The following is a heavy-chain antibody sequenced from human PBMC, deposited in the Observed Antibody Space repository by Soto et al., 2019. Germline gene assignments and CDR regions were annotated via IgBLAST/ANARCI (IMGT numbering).Heavy chain of an antibody. Sequence: EVQLVESGGGLVQPGGPLRLSCAASGFTFSSYWMSWVGQAPGKGLEWVAKIKQDGSEKYYVDPVKGRFTISRDNAKNSLYLQMNSLRAEDTAVYYCARGTGVVVVISGAPDYWGQGTLVTVSS. CDR1: GFTFSSYW. CDR3: ARGTGVVVVISGAPDY. CDR2: IKQDGSEK. D-gene: IGHD3-22*01. J-gene: IGHJ4*02. V-gene: IGHV3-7*01.